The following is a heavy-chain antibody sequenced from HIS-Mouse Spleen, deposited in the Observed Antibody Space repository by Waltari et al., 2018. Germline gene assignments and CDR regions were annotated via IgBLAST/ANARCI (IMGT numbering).Heavy chain of an antibody. CDR2: NIHKRCGT. CDR1: GYTFTGNN. CDR3: ARYNALYRLYYFDY. D-gene: IGHD2-2*02. J-gene: IGHJ4*02. V-gene: IGHV1-2*02. Sequence: QVLLVQSGAEVKKPGASVKVSCKASGYTFTGNNMHWVRRAPGQGLEWMGWNIHKRCGTNYAQKFQGRVTMTSDTSISTAYMELSRLRSDDTAVYYCARYNALYRLYYFDYWGQGTLVTVSS.